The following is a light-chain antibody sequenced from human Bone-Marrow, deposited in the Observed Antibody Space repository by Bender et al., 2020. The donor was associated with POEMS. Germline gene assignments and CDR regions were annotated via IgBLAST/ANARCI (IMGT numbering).Light chain of an antibody. CDR2: KDS. Sequence: SYELTQPPSVSVSPGQTARITCSGDPLPKQYAYWYQQKPGQAPVLVKHKDSERPSGIPERFSGSSSGTTVTLTISGVQAEDEADYYCQSTDSGGTLMGVFGGGTKLTVL. CDR1: PLPKQY. CDR3: QSTDSGGTLMGV. J-gene: IGLJ2*01. V-gene: IGLV3-25*03.